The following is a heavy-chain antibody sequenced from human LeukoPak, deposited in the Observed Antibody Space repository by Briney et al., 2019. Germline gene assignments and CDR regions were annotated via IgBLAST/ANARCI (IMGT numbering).Heavy chain of an antibody. CDR3: WKGRRYNILTGHYVSEVDP. D-gene: IGHD3-9*01. CDR1: GFTFSSYG. CDR2: IRYDGRNK. J-gene: IGHJ5*02. Sequence: PEGSLRLSCAAFGFTFSSYGMHWVRQAPGKGLEWVAFIRYDGRNKYYGDPVKGRFSISRDNSKNTLYLQMNSLRAEDTAVYYFWKGRRYNILTGHYVSEVDPWGQGTLVTVSS. V-gene: IGHV3-30*02.